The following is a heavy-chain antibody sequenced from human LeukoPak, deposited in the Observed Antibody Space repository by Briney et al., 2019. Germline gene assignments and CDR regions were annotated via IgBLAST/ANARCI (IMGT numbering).Heavy chain of an antibody. V-gene: IGHV4-59*08. CDR1: GGSISNYY. D-gene: IGHD3-10*01. Sequence: SETLSLTCTVSGGSISNYYWTWIRQPPGKGLEWIGHIYDSGSANYNPSLKSRVTISVDTSKNQLSLKVTSVTAADTAVYYCAGLRYYGSGSYYNDFWGQGALVTVSS. J-gene: IGHJ4*02. CDR3: AGLRYYGSGSYYNDF. CDR2: IYDSGSA.